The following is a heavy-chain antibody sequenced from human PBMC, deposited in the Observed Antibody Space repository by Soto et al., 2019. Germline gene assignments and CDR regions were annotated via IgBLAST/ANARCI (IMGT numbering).Heavy chain of an antibody. J-gene: IGHJ3*02. CDR2: INSAGSRT. Sequence: PGLSLRLSCAASPFSLTSYWMHWVLQAPGKGLVWVSGINSAGSRTSYADSVKGLFTVYRDHAKNSLYLHMNTLRAEDTSVYFCARASPLSSPSLNAFVI. V-gene: IGHV3-74*01. D-gene: IGHD6-13*01. CDR1: PFSLTSYW. CDR3: ARASPLSSPSLNAFVI.